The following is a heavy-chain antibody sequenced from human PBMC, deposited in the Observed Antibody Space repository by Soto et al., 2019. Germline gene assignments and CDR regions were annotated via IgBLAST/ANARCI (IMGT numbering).Heavy chain of an antibody. V-gene: IGHV3-23*01. D-gene: IGHD4-4*01. CDR2: MSGSGSGT. J-gene: IGHJ6*02. CDR1: GFRFSTYD. CDR3: VRQAKLTTVTANVGYYYGLDV. Sequence: DVQLLESGGGLVQPGGSLRLSCAASGFRFSTYDMSWVRQAPGKGLEWVSVMSGSGSGTYYADSVKGRFTISRDNSKNTLYLQMNSLRAEDTAVYYCVRQAKLTTVTANVGYYYGLDVWGQGTTVTVPS.